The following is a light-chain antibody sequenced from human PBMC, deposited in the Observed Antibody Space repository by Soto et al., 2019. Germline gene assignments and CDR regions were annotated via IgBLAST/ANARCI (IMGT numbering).Light chain of an antibody. V-gene: IGKV3-20*01. CDR1: QSVSSNF. J-gene: IGKJ1*01. CDR2: AAS. Sequence: EIVLTQSPGTLSLSPGERATLSCRASQSVSSNFLVWYQQRPGQAPRLLIYAASSRATGIPVRFSGSGSGTDFTLTITRLEPEDFAVYYCQQYGSSPWTFGQGTKVEIK. CDR3: QQYGSSPWT.